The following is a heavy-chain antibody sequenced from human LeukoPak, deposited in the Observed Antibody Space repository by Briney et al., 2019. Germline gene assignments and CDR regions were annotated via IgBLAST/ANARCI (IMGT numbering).Heavy chain of an antibody. D-gene: IGHD5-18*01. CDR3: ARHVQDTTMVTPLYYFDY. CDR1: GGSINSYY. J-gene: IGHJ4*02. V-gene: IGHV4-59*08. Sequence: MPSETLSLTCTVSGGSINSYYWSWIRQPPGKGLEWIGYICYSGSTNYSPSLKSRVTISVDTSKNQFSLKLTSVTAADAAVYYCARHVQDTTMVTPLYYFDYWGQGTLVTVSS. CDR2: ICYSGST.